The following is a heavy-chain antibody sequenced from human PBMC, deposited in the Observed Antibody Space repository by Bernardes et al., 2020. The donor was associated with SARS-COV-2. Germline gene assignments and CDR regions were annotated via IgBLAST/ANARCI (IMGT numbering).Heavy chain of an antibody. Sequence: GGSLRPSCAASGFTFSSYGMHWVRQAPGKVLEWVAAISYVGSNKYYADSVKGRFTISRHNSKNTLYLQMNSLRAEDTAVYYCAKDLVAAAGPYYYGMDVWGQGTTVTVSS. CDR1: GFTFSSYG. CDR2: ISYVGSNK. V-gene: IGHV3-30*18. CDR3: AKDLVAAAGPYYYGMDV. D-gene: IGHD6-13*01. J-gene: IGHJ6*02.